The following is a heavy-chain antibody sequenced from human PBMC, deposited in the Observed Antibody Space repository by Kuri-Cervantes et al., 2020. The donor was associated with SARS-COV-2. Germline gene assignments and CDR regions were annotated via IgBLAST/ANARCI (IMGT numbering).Heavy chain of an antibody. Sequence: GSLRLSCTVSGGSISSYYWSWIRQPPGKGLEWIGYIYYSGSTNYNPSLKSRVTISVDTSKNQFSLKLSSVTAADTAVYYCARANGDYRLFDYWGQGTLVTVSS. D-gene: IGHD4-17*01. CDR2: IYYSGST. V-gene: IGHV4-59*01. CDR1: GGSISSYY. J-gene: IGHJ4*02. CDR3: ARANGDYRLFDY.